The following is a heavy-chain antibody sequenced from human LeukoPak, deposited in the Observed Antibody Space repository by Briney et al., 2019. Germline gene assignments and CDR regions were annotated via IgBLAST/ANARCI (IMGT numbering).Heavy chain of an antibody. CDR2: IRYDGSNE. D-gene: IGHD4-17*01. V-gene: IGHV3-30*02. CDR1: GFSFSGYG. CDR3: ARLYYGDYFDY. Sequence: LAGGSLRLSCAASGFSFSGYGMHWVRQAPGKGLEWVAFIRYDGSNEYYADSVKGRFTISRDKSKNTLSLQMNGLRVEDTAVYYCARLYYGDYFDYWGQGTLVTVSS. J-gene: IGHJ4*02.